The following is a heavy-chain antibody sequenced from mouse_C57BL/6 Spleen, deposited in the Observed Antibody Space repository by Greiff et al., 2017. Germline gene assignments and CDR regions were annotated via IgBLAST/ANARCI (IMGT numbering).Heavy chain of an antibody. Sequence: EVKLMESGAELVRPGASVKLSCTASGFNIKDDYMHWVKQRPEQGLEWIGWIDPENGDTEYASKFQGKATITADTSSNTAYLQLSSLTSEDTAVYYGTTDYGREDYFDYWGQGTTLTVSS. D-gene: IGHD1-1*01. CDR2: IDPENGDT. CDR1: GFNIKDDY. J-gene: IGHJ2*01. CDR3: TTDYGREDYFDY. V-gene: IGHV14-4*01.